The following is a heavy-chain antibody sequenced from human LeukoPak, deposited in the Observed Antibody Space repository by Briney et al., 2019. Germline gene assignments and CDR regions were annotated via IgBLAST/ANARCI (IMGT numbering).Heavy chain of an antibody. Sequence: AGGSLRLSCAASGFTFSSYAMSWVRQAPGKGLEWVSAISGSGGSTYYADSVKGRFTISRDNSKNTLYPQMNSLRAEDTAVYYCAKIKSWYRGDMDVWGQGTTVTVSS. V-gene: IGHV3-23*01. CDR3: AKIKSWYRGDMDV. CDR1: GFTFSSYA. J-gene: IGHJ6*02. D-gene: IGHD6-13*01. CDR2: ISGSGGST.